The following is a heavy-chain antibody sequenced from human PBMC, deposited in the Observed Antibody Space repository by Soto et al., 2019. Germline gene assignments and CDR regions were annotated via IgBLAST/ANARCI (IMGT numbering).Heavy chain of an antibody. CDR3: ARRDQLGYYYYGMDV. Sequence: GESLKISCKGSGYSFTSYCIGWVRQMPGKGLEWMGIIHPGDFDTRYSPSFQGQVTISADKSISTAYLQWSSLKASDTAMYDCARRDQLGYYYYGMDVWGQGTTVTVSS. J-gene: IGHJ6*02. CDR2: IHPGDFDT. V-gene: IGHV5-51*01. D-gene: IGHD5-18*01. CDR1: GYSFTSYC.